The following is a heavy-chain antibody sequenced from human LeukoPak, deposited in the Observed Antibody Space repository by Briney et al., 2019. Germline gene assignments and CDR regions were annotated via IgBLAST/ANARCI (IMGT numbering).Heavy chain of an antibody. J-gene: IGHJ5*02. CDR3: ATKKGYCSGGSCYYWFDP. CDR2: ISSSSSYI. D-gene: IGHD2-15*01. V-gene: IGHV3-21*01. Sequence: GGSLRLSCAASGFTISSYSMNWVRQAPGKGLEWVSSISSSSSYIYYADSVKGRFTISRDNAKNSLYLQMNSLRAEDTAVYYCATKKGYCSGGSCYYWFDPWGQGTLVTVSS. CDR1: GFTISSYS.